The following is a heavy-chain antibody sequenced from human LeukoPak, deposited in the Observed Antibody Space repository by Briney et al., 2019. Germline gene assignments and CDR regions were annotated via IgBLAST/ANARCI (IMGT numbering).Heavy chain of an antibody. CDR2: IQYDGNNK. D-gene: IGHD1-1*01. CDR3: ARGNWNDVRLGLDP. CDR1: GFTFTSYG. Sequence: GGSLRLSCAASGFTFTSYGMHWVRQAPGKGLEWVAFIQYDGNNKYYADSVKGRFTISRDNSKNTLSLQMNSLGVEDTAVYYCARGNWNDVRLGLDPWGQGTLVTVSS. J-gene: IGHJ5*02. V-gene: IGHV3-30*02.